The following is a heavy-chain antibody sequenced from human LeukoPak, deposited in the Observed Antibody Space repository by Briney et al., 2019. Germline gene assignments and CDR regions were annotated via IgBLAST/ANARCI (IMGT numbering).Heavy chain of an antibody. V-gene: IGHV4-34*01. CDR3: ASLLGYSGFNWFDP. CDR1: GGSFSGYY. Sequence: PSETLSLTCAVYGGSFSGYYWSWIRQPPGKGLEWIGEINHSGSTNYNPSLKSRVTISVDTSKNQFSLKLSPVTAADTAVYYCASLLGYSGFNWFDPWGQGTLVTVSS. CDR2: INHSGST. D-gene: IGHD6-13*01. J-gene: IGHJ5*02.